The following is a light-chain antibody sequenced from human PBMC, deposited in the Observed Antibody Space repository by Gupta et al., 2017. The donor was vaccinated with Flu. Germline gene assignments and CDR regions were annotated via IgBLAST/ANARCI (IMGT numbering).Light chain of an antibody. V-gene: IGKV1-39*01. Sequence: DIQMTQSPSSLSASVGDRVTITCRASQTIKTYLNWYRQKAGKAPTLLVYDAATLHTGVPSRFSGSGSGTDFTLTISRLQPEDLATHTCQQNVGTPKSFGQGTRLEIK. CDR1: QTIKTY. CDR3: QQNVGTPKS. J-gene: IGKJ5*01. CDR2: DAA.